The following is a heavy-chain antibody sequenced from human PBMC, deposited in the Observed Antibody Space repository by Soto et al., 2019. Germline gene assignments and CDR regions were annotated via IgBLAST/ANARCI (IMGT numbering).Heavy chain of an antibody. Sequence: TSETLSLTCTVSGGSISSYYWSWIRQPPGKGLEWIGYIYYSGSTNYNPSLKSRVTISVDTSKNQFSLKLSSVTAADTAVYYCARRLRLGDFDYWGQGTLVTVSS. J-gene: IGHJ4*02. V-gene: IGHV4-59*08. CDR3: ARRLRLGDFDY. CDR1: GGSISSYY. D-gene: IGHD5-12*01. CDR2: IYYSGST.